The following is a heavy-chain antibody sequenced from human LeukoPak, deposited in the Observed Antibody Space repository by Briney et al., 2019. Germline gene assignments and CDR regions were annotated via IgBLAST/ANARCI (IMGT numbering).Heavy chain of an antibody. Sequence: PSETLSLTCTVSGGSISSYYWSWVRQAPGKGLEWVGRIKSKTDGGTTDYAAPVKGRFTISRDDSKNTLYLQMNSLKTEDTAVYYCTTRRWLLDFLSDYWGQGTLVTVSS. D-gene: IGHD3-22*01. J-gene: IGHJ4*02. CDR2: IKSKTDGGTT. CDR1: GGSISSYY. V-gene: IGHV3-15*01. CDR3: TTRRWLLDFLSDY.